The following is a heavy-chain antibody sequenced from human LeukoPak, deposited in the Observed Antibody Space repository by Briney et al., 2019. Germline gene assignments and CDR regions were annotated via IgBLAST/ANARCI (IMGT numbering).Heavy chain of an antibody. V-gene: IGHV3-74*01. D-gene: IGHD3-22*01. CDR3: ARDKIPGSYYDSSVDY. J-gene: IGHJ4*02. CDR2: INSDGSST. CDR1: GFTFSSYW. Sequence: GGSLRLSCAASGFTFSSYWMHWVRQAPGKGLVWVSRINSDGSSTSYADSVKGRFTISRDNSKNTLYLQMNSLRAEDTAVYYCARDKIPGSYYDSSVDYWGQGTLVTVSS.